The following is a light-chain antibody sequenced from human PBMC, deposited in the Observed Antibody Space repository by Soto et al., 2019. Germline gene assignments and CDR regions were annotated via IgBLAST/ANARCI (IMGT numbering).Light chain of an antibody. Sequence: EVVLSQSPGTLSLSPGESATLSCRASQIVNTFYLAWYQQKPGQAPRLLIYGASSRATGIPDRFSAGGSATDFSLTIRRLEPEDSAVYYCQQFGSSGPLTFGGGTKVEIK. CDR1: QIVNTFY. CDR2: GAS. CDR3: QQFGSSGPLT. J-gene: IGKJ4*01. V-gene: IGKV3-20*01.